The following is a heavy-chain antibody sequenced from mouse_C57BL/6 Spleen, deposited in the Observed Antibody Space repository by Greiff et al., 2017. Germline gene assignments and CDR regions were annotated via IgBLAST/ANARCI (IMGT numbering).Heavy chain of an antibody. CDR2: IEPNSGGT. Sequence: QVQLQQPGAELVKPGASVKLSCKASGYTFTSYWMHWVKQRPGRGLEWIGRIEPNSGGTKYNEKFKSKATLTVDKPSSTAYMQLSSLTSEDSAVYYCARYEGYYTWFAYWGQGTLVTVSA. CDR3: ARYEGYYTWFAY. J-gene: IGHJ3*01. D-gene: IGHD2-3*01. CDR1: GYTFTSYW. V-gene: IGHV1-72*01.